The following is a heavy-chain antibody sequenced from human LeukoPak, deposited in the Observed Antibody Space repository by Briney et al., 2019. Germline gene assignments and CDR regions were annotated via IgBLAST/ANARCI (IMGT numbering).Heavy chain of an antibody. CDR3: ARLRAWRDGYRSYYFDY. Sequence: SETLSLTRAVYGGSFSGYYWSWIRQPPGKGLEWIGEINHSGSTNYNPSLKSRVTISVDTSKNQFSLKLSSVTAADTAVYYCARLRAWRDGYRSYYFDYWGQGTLVTVSS. D-gene: IGHD5-24*01. CDR1: GGSFSGYY. CDR2: INHSGST. J-gene: IGHJ4*02. V-gene: IGHV4-34*01.